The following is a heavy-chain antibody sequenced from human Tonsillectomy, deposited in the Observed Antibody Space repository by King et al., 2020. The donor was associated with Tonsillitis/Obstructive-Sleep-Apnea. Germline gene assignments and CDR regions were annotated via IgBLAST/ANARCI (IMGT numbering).Heavy chain of an antibody. Sequence: VQLQQWGAGLLKPSETLSLTCAVYGGSFSGYYWSWIRQPPGKGLEWIGEINHSGSTNYNPSLKSRVTISVDTSKNQFSLKLSSVTAADPAVYYCARVEALVQTFFDYWGQGTLVTVSS. CDR1: GGSFSGYY. CDR2: INHSGST. J-gene: IGHJ4*02. V-gene: IGHV4-34*01. CDR3: ARVEALVQTFFDY.